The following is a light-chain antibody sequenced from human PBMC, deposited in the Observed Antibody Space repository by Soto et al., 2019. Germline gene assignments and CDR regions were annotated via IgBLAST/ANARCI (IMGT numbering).Light chain of an antibody. J-gene: IGKJ4*01. Sequence: EIVLTQSPGTLSLSPGEGATLSCRASQTVGGNYLAWYQQKAGQAPRLLIYGTSNRATGIPDRFSGSGSGTDFSLSISRLEPEDFAVFYCQQYSTSPTTFGGGTKVEIK. V-gene: IGKV3-20*01. CDR2: GTS. CDR3: QQYSTSPTT. CDR1: QTVGGNY.